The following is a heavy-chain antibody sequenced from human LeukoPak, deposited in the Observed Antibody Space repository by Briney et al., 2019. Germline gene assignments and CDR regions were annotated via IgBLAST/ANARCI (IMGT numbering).Heavy chain of an antibody. V-gene: IGHV3-9*01. CDR2: ISWNSGSI. D-gene: IGHD3-10*01. Sequence: GGSLRLSCAASGFTFDDYAMHWVRQAPGKGLEWVSGISWNSGSIGYADSVKGRFTISRDNSKNTLYLQMNSLRAEDTAVYYCAKDYYGSGSYYNGGPFDYWGQGTLVTVSS. CDR3: AKDYYGSGSYYNGGPFDY. CDR1: GFTFDDYA. J-gene: IGHJ4*02.